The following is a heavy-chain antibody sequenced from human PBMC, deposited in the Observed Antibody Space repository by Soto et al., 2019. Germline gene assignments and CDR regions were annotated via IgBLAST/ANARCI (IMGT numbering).Heavy chain of an antibody. CDR3: ARGVSCSGGSFYWFDP. J-gene: IGHJ5*02. D-gene: IGHD2-15*01. CDR1: GGSFSGYY. Sequence: QVQLQQWGAGLLKPSETLSLTCAVYGGSFSGYYWSWIRQPPGKGLEWIGEINHSGSTNYNPSLKRRGTISVDTSKNQFSLKLSSVTAADTAVYYCARGVSCSGGSFYWFDPWGQGTLGTVSS. V-gene: IGHV4-34*01. CDR2: INHSGST.